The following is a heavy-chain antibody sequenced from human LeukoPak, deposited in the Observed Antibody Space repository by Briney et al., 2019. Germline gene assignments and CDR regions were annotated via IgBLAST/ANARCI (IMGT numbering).Heavy chain of an antibody. CDR2: INHSGTT. CDR3: ATRPTPPYYYYYMDV. D-gene: IGHD4-23*01. J-gene: IGHJ6*03. Sequence: SETLSLTCAVYGVSFSGYYWNWVRQPPGRGLEWIGEINHSGTTNYNPSLKSRVTISIDTSKHQFSLKLSSVTSADTAVYYCATRPTPPYYYYYMDVWAKGTTVTVSS. V-gene: IGHV4-34*01. CDR1: GVSFSGYY.